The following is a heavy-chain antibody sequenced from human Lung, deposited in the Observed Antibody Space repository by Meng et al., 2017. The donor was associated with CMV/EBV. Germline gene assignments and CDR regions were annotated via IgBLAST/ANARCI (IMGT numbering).Heavy chain of an antibody. V-gene: IGHV4-39*07. D-gene: IGHD6-13*01. J-gene: IGHJ5*02. CDR2: IYYSGST. CDR3: ARGSQQPDGWFDP. Sequence: GSLRLXXTVSGGSISSSSYYWGWIRQPPGKGLEWIGSIYYSGSTYYNPSLKSRVTISVDTSKNQFSLKLSSVTAADTAVYYCARGSQQPDGWFDPWGQGTXVTISS. CDR1: GGSISSSSYY.